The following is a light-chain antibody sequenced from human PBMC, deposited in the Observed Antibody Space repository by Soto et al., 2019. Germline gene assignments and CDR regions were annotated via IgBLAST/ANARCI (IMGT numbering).Light chain of an antibody. V-gene: IGKV3-20*01. J-gene: IGKJ2*01. CDR3: QQYGTSPPST. Sequence: EIVLTQSPGTLSLSPGERATLSCRASQSVSSRSLAWYQQKPGQAPRLLIYGASRRATGSPDRFSGSGSGTDFTLTISRLEPADFAVYYCQQYGTSPPSTFGQGTKLEI. CDR1: QSVSSRS. CDR2: GAS.